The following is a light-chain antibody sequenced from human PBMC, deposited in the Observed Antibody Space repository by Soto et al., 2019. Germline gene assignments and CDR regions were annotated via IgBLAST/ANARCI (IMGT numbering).Light chain of an antibody. J-gene: IGKJ1*01. Sequence: EIVFTQSPATLSLSPGERATLSCRASQSVDRYLAWYHQKPGQAPRLLIYDASNRATGIPARFSGSGSGTDFTLTISSLEPEDFVVYYCQQRSSWPRTFGQGTKVDI. CDR2: DAS. V-gene: IGKV3-11*01. CDR1: QSVDRY. CDR3: QQRSSWPRT.